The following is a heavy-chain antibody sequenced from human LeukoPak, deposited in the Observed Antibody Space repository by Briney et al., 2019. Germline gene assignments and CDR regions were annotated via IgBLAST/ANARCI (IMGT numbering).Heavy chain of an antibody. Sequence: PSETLSLTCAVYGGSFSGYYWSWIRQPPGKGLEWIGEINHSGSTNYNPSLKSRVTISVDTSKNQFSLKLSSVTAADTAVYYCARDQGTAPNWFDPWGQGTLVTVSS. CDR3: ARDQGTAPNWFDP. CDR2: INHSGST. V-gene: IGHV4-34*01. D-gene: IGHD2-21*02. J-gene: IGHJ5*02. CDR1: GGSFSGYY.